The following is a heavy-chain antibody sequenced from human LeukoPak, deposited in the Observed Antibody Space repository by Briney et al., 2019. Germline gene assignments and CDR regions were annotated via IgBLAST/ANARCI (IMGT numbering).Heavy chain of an antibody. V-gene: IGHV1-46*01. CDR3: ARDWRGITMIVVDNDAFDI. CDR1: GYTFTSYY. J-gene: IGHJ3*02. D-gene: IGHD3-22*01. Sequence: ASVKVSCKASGYTFTSYYMHWVRQAPGQGLEWMGIINLSGGSTSYAQKFQGRVTMTRDTSTSTVYMELSSLRSEDTAVYYCARDWRGITMIVVDNDAFDIWGQGTMVTVSS. CDR2: INLSGGST.